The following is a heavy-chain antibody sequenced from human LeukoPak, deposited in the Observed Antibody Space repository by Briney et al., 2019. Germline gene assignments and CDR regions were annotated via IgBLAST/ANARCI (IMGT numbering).Heavy chain of an antibody. CDR1: GFTFSSYA. V-gene: IGHV3-30*04. D-gene: IGHD3-10*01. CDR2: ISYDGSNK. Sequence: PGGSLRLSCAASGFTFSSYAMHWVRQAPGKGLEWVAVISYDGSNKYYADSVKGRFTISRDNSKNTLYLQMNSLRAEDTAVYYCARKYGSGSYYNDGGWFDPWGQGTLVTVSS. J-gene: IGHJ5*02. CDR3: ARKYGSGSYYNDGGWFDP.